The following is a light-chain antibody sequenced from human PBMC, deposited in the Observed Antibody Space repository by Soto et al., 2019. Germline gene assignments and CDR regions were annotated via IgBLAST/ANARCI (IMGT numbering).Light chain of an antibody. J-gene: IGLJ1*01. Sequence: QSALTQPPSVSGSPGQSVTISCTGTSSDVGSYNRVSWYQQPPGTAPKLMIYEVSNRPSGVPVRFSGSKSGNTASLTISGLQAEDEADYYCSSYTSSSTFSYVFGTGTKVTVL. CDR1: SSDVGSYNR. V-gene: IGLV2-18*02. CDR2: EVS. CDR3: SSYTSSSTFSYV.